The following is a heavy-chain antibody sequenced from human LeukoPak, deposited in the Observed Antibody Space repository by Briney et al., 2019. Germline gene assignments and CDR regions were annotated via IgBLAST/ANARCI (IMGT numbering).Heavy chain of an antibody. CDR3: AKGYSSGYYHGAFDI. V-gene: IGHV3-9*01. CDR2: ISWNSGSI. Sequence: GGSLRLSCAASGFTFDDYAMHWVRQAPGKGLEWVSGISWNSGSIGYADSVKGRFTISRDNAKNSLYLQMNSLRAEDTALYYCAKGYSSGYYHGAFDIWGQGTMVTVSS. D-gene: IGHD3-22*01. CDR1: GFTFDDYA. J-gene: IGHJ3*02.